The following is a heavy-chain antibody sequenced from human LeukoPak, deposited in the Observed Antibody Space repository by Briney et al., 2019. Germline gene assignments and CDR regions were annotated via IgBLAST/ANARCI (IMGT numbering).Heavy chain of an antibody. CDR2: MYSSGST. CDR1: GGSISSSSYY. D-gene: IGHD1-26*01. J-gene: IGHJ5*02. CDR3: ARGGSYTMVKNH. Sequence: SETLSLTCTVSGGSISSSSYYWGWIRQPPGKGLEWIGSMYSSGSTYYNPSLKSRVTILVDTSKNQFSLKLSSMTAADTAVYYCARGGSYTMVKNHWGQGTLVTVSS. V-gene: IGHV4-39*07.